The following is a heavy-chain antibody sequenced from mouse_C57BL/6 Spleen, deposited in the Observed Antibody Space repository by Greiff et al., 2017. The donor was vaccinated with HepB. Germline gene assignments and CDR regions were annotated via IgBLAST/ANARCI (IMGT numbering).Heavy chain of an antibody. Sequence: VKLQESGPGLVAPSQSLSITCTVSGFSLTSYGVDWVRQPPGKGLEWLGVIWGGGSTNYNSALMSRLSISKDNAKSQVFLKMNSLQTDDTAMYYCAKHEDSSGPYYAMDYWGQGTSVTVSS. V-gene: IGHV2-9*01. CDR1: GFSLTSYG. CDR3: AKHEDSSGPYYAMDY. J-gene: IGHJ4*01. D-gene: IGHD3-2*02. CDR2: IWGGGST.